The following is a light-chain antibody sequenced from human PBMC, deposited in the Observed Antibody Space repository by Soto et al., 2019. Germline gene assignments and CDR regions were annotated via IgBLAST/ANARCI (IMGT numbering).Light chain of an antibody. Sequence: EIVMTQSPATLSVSPGERATLSCRASQSVSNKLAWYQHKPGQAPRVLIYDTSTRAAGIPARFSGSGSGTGFTLTISSLQSEDYAVYYCQQYNTWRSITFGQGTRLEIK. CDR2: DTS. CDR3: QQYNTWRSIT. J-gene: IGKJ5*01. V-gene: IGKV3-15*01. CDR1: QSVSNK.